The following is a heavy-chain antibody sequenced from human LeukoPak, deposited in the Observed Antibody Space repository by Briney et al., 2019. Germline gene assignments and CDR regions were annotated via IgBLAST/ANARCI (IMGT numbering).Heavy chain of an antibody. CDR2: IYYSGST. V-gene: IGHV4-31*03. Sequence: SQTLSLTCTVSGGSISSGGYYWSWIRQHPGKGLEWIGYIYYSGSTNYNPSLKSRVSISVDTFKNQFSLKLSSVTAADTAVYYCAREIQINCSGGDCYFYYFDYWGQGTLVTVSS. CDR1: GGSISSGGYY. CDR3: AREIQINCSGGDCYFYYFDY. J-gene: IGHJ4*02. D-gene: IGHD2-21*01.